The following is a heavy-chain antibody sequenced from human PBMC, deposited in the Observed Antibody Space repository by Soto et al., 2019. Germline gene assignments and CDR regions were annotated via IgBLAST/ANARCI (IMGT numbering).Heavy chain of an antibody. CDR2: ISSSSSYI. CDR1: GFTFSSYS. CDR3: ARDQIRLYRSGRFYYYYGMDV. Sequence: PGGSLRLSCAASGFTFSSYSMNWVRQAPGKGLEWVSSISSSSSYIYYADSVKGRFTISRDNAKNSLYLQMNSLRAEDTAVYYCARDQIRLYRSGRFYYYYGMDVWGQGTTVTVSS. J-gene: IGHJ6*02. V-gene: IGHV3-21*01. D-gene: IGHD3-10*01.